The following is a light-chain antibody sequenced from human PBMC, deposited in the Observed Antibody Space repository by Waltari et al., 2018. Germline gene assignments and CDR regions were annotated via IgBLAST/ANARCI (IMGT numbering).Light chain of an antibody. CDR2: GAS. Sequence: EIVLTQSPGTLSLSPGERATLSCRASQSVSSSWLAWYQRKPGQAPRLLIDGASSRATGIPDRFSGSGSGTDFTLTISRLEPEDFAVYYCEQYGGSPITFGQGTRLEIK. V-gene: IGKV3-20*01. J-gene: IGKJ5*01. CDR1: QSVSSSW. CDR3: EQYGGSPIT.